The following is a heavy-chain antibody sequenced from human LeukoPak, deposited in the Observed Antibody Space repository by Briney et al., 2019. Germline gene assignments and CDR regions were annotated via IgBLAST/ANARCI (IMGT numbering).Heavy chain of an antibody. Sequence: SDTLSLTCTVSGDSITNHSWSWMRQSPGQGLEWGGYIYSSGSTNYTPSHKSRVSFSVDTSKNQFSLKLTSVPAAYSAVYCCARRVESMYYGFWSGYYMCDTWGQGTLVTVFS. V-gene: IGHV4-59*08. J-gene: IGHJ5*02. CDR3: ARRVESMYYGFWSGYYMCDT. CDR2: IYSSGST. CDR1: GDSITNHS. D-gene: IGHD3-3*01.